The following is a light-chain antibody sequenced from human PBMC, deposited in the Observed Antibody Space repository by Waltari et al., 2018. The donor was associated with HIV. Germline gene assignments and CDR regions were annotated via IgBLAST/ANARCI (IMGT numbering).Light chain of an antibody. CDR3: QQYNSFSQA. J-gene: IGKJ1*01. CDR2: ETS. CDR1: HYISTW. Sequence: DIEVTQSPSTLSASVGDTVSVTCRTDHYISTWLAWYQQRPGKAPKLLIYETSILESGVPSSFSGRGSGTEFTLTISSLQPDDFATYDCQQYNSFSQAFGQGTKVEL. V-gene: IGKV1-5*03.